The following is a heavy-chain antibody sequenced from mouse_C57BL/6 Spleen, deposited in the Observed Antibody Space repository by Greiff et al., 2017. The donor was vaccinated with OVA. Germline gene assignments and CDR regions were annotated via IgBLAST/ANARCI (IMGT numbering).Heavy chain of an antibody. V-gene: IGHV1-52*01. D-gene: IGHD2-1*01. J-gene: IGHJ2*01. CDR1: GYTFTSYW. Sequence: QVQLQQPGAELVRPGSSVKLSCKASGYTFTSYWMHWVKQRPIQGLEWIGNIDPSDSETHYNQKFKDKATLTVDKSSSTAYMQLSSLTSEDSAVYYCERFDGNYEVDYWGQGTTLTVSS. CDR3: ERFDGNYEVDY. CDR2: IDPSDSET.